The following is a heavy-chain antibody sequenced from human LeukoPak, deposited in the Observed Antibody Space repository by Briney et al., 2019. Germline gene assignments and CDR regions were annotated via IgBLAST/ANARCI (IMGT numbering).Heavy chain of an antibody. D-gene: IGHD2-8*01. CDR3: ASDTALMVYAIQPYYFDY. J-gene: IGHJ4*02. CDR1: GYTFTSYG. CDR2: IIPIFGTA. V-gene: IGHV1-69*13. Sequence: SVKVSCKASGYTFTSYGISWVRQAPGQGLEWMGGIIPIFGTANYAQKFQGRVTITADESTSTAYMELSSLRSEDTAVYYCASDTALMVYAIQPYYFDYWGQGTLVTVSS.